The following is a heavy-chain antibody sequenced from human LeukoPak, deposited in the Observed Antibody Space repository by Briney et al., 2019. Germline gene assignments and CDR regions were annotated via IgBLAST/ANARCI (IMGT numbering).Heavy chain of an antibody. D-gene: IGHD6-13*01. J-gene: IGHJ4*02. CDR2: INPSGGST. CDR1: GYTLTSFY. CDR3: ARLSIAAETNY. V-gene: IGHV1-46*01. Sequence: ASVKVSCKASGYTLTSFYMHWVRQAPGQGLEWMGIINPSGGSTSYAQKFQGRGTMTRDTSSSTVYMELSSLRSEDTAVYYCARLSIAAETNYWGQGTLVTVSS.